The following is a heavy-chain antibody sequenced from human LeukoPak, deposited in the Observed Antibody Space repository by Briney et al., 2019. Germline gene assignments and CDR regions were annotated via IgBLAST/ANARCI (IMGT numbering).Heavy chain of an antibody. CDR2: IRYDGSNK. CDR1: GFTFSSYG. D-gene: IGHD6-13*01. J-gene: IGHJ4*02. CDR3: AKDSSSWYYFDY. Sequence: GGSLRLSCAASGFTFSSYGMHWVRQAPGKGLEWVAFIRYDGSNKYYADSVEGRFTISRDNSKNTLYLQMNSLRAGDTAVYYCAKDSSSWYYFDYWGQGTLVTVSS. V-gene: IGHV3-30*02.